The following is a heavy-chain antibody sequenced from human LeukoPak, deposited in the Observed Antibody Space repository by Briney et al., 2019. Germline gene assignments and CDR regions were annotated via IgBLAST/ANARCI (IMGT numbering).Heavy chain of an antibody. CDR2: IKQDGSEK. CDR3: ARDFRYGMDV. V-gene: IGHV3-7*03. CDR1: GFTFSSYS. J-gene: IGHJ6*02. Sequence: GGPLRLSCAASGFTFSSYSMNWVRQAPGKGLEWVANIKQDGSEKYYVDSVKGRFTISRDNAKNSLYLQMNSLRAEDTAVYYCARDFRYGMDVWGQGTTVTVSS.